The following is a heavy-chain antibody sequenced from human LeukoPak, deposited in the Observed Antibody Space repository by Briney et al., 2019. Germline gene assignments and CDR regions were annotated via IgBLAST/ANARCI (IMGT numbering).Heavy chain of an antibody. Sequence: SETLSLTCAVYGGSFSGYYWSWVRQPPAKGLEWIGEINHSGSTNYNPSLKSRVTISVDTSKNQFSLKLSSVTAAGTAVYYCARGRYSSGWYIARWFDPWGQGTLVTVSS. CDR1: GGSFSGYY. CDR3: ARGRYSSGWYIARWFDP. D-gene: IGHD6-19*01. CDR2: INHSGST. V-gene: IGHV4-34*01. J-gene: IGHJ5*02.